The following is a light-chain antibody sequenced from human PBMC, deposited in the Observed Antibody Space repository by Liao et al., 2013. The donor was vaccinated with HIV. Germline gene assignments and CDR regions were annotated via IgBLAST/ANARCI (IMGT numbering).Light chain of an antibody. Sequence: SYELTQPPSVSVSPGQTASITCSGDKLGDKYACWYQQKPGQAPVLLIYKDSERPSGIPDRFSGSNSGDTATLTINRVEAGDEADYYCQVWDINSDQDVVFGGGTELTVL. V-gene: IGLV3-1*01. CDR3: QVWDINSDQDVV. J-gene: IGLJ2*01. CDR2: KDS. CDR1: KLGDKY.